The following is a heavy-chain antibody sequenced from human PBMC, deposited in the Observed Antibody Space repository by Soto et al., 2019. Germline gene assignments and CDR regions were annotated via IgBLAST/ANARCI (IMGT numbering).Heavy chain of an antibody. CDR2: IYSGGST. V-gene: IGHV3-66*01. CDR1: GFTVSSNY. Sequence: PGGSLRLSCAASGFTVSSNYMSWVRQAPGKGLEWVSVIYSGGSTYYADSVKGRFTISRDNSKNTLYLQMNSLRAEDTAVYYCARSSVKDYYDSSGIYYFDYWGQGTLVTVSS. D-gene: IGHD3-22*01. CDR3: ARSSVKDYYDSSGIYYFDY. J-gene: IGHJ4*02.